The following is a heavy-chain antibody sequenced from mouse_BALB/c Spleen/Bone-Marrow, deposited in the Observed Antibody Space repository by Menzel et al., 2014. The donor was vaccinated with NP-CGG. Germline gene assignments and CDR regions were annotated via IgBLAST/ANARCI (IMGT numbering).Heavy chain of an antibody. V-gene: IGHV4-1*02. D-gene: IGHD1-1*01. CDR3: ARPDYYGYLNY. CDR2: INPDSSTI. CDR1: GLDFSRYW. J-gene: IGHJ2*01. Sequence: EVQRVESGGGLVLPGGSLKLSCAASGLDFSRYWMSWVRQAPGKGLEWIGEINPDSSTINYTPSLKDKFIISRDNAKNTLYLRLSKVRSEDTALYFCARPDYYGYLNYWGQGTTLTVSS.